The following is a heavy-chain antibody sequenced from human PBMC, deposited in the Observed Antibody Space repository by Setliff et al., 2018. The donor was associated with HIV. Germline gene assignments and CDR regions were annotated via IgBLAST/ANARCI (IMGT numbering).Heavy chain of an antibody. Sequence: GGSLRLSCAASGFTFSSYEMNWVRQAPGKGLEWVSYISSSGSTVYYEDSAKGRFTISRDNAKNSLYLQMNSLRAEDTAVYYCAILDVDTTMVIYYGMDVWGQGTTVTVSS. D-gene: IGHD5-18*01. CDR1: GFTFSSYE. CDR2: ISSSGSTV. J-gene: IGHJ6*02. V-gene: IGHV3-48*03. CDR3: AILDVDTTMVIYYGMDV.